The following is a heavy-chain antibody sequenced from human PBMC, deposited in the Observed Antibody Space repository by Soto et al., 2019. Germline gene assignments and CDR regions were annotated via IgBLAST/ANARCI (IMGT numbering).Heavy chain of an antibody. J-gene: IGHJ6*02. D-gene: IGHD3-10*01. V-gene: IGHV3-15*01. CDR1: GFPFKTAW. Sequence: PGGSLRLSCAASGFPFKTAWLSWVRQTAGKGLEWVGRIKSNLESGTTDYRAAVKGRFSVSRDDSRNTLHLEMNKLGTEDTGVYYSATDSPSSGMTCYFGMDLWGPGTTVTVSS. CDR3: ATDSPSSGMTCYFGMDL. CDR2: IKSNLESGTT.